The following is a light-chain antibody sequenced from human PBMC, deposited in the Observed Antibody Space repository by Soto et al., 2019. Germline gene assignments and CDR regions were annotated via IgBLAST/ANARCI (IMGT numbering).Light chain of an antibody. CDR1: QSVSSN. V-gene: IGKV3D-15*01. CDR3: QQYNDWPLT. CDR2: DIS. Sequence: EIVMTQCPATLSVSRGERATLSCRASQSVSSNLAWYQQKPGQAPSLLIYDISARATGIPTRFSGSGSGTEFTLTISSLQSEDFAVYYCQQYNDWPLTFGGGTKVDIK. J-gene: IGKJ4*01.